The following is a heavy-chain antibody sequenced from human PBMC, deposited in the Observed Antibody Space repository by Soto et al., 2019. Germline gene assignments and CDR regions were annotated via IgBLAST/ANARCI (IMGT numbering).Heavy chain of an antibody. V-gene: IGHV3-11*01. D-gene: IGHD3-10*01. CDR3: ERDAISSSGSYWFDY. J-gene: IGHJ4*02. Sequence: GGSLRLSCAASGFTFSDYYMSWIRQAPGKGLEWVSYISSSGSTIYYADSVKGRFTISRDNAKNSLYLQMNSLRAGDTAVYYCERDAISSSGSYWFDYWGQGTLVTVYS. CDR2: ISSSGSTI. CDR1: GFTFSDYY.